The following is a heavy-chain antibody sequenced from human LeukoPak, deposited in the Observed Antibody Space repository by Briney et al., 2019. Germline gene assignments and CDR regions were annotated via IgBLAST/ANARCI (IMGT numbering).Heavy chain of an antibody. J-gene: IGHJ4*02. CDR2: ISWNSGSI. CDR3: AKDSGSSSWYGSFDY. V-gene: IGHV3-9*01. Sequence: GGSLRLSCAASGFTFDDYAMHWVRQAPGKGLEWVSGISWNSGSIGYADSVKGRFTISRDNAKNSLYLQMNSLRAEDTALYYCAKDSGSSSWYGSFDYWGQGTLVTVSS. CDR1: GFTFDDYA. D-gene: IGHD6-13*01.